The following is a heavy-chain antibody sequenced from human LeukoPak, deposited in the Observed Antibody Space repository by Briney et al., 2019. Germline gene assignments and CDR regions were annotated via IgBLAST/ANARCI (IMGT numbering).Heavy chain of an antibody. J-gene: IGHJ4*02. CDR2: ANPRGST. Sequence: SETLSLTCAVYGGSFSGYYWSWIRQPPGKGLEWIGDANPRGSTNYNPSLNSRVTISVDTSKNQFSLRLSSVTAADTAVYYCARRSGSYSLWGQGTLVTVSS. CDR3: ARRSGSYSL. D-gene: IGHD3-10*01. V-gene: IGHV4-34*01. CDR1: GGSFSGYY.